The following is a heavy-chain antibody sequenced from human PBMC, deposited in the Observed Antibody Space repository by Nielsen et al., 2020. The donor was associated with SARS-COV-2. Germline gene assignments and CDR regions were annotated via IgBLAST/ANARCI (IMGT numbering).Heavy chain of an antibody. CDR1: GFTVSSNY. CDR3: AREGGSSWSDAFDI. J-gene: IGHJ3*02. Sequence: GGSLRLSCAASGFTVSSNYMSWVRQAPGKGLEWVSVIYSGGSIYYADSVKGRFTISRDNSKNTLYLQMNSLRAEDTAVYYCAREGGSSWSDAFDIWGQGTMVTVSS. V-gene: IGHV3-66*01. D-gene: IGHD6-13*01. CDR2: IYSGGSI.